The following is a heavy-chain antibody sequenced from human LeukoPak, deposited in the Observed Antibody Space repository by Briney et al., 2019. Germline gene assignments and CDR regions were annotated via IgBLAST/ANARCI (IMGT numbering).Heavy chain of an antibody. CDR1: GGTFSCYA. V-gene: IGHV1-69*13. CDR2: IIPIFGTA. Sequence: SVKVSCKASGGTFSCYAISWVRQAPGQGLEWMGGIIPIFGTANYAQKFQGRVTITADESTSTAYMELSSLRSEDTAVYYCARARGGVLRFLEWFHDYWGQGTLVTVSS. J-gene: IGHJ4*02. D-gene: IGHD3-3*01. CDR3: ARARGGVLRFLEWFHDY.